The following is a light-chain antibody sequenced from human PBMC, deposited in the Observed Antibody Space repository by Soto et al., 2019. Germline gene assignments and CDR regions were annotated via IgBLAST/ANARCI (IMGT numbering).Light chain of an antibody. Sequence: IVLTQSPGTLSLSPGERATLSCRASQSVGASYLAWYQQKPGQAPRLLIYGASSRATGIPDRFGGSGSGTDFTLTISRLEPEDFAVYYCQQYGSSPYTFGQGTKLEIK. CDR2: GAS. CDR1: QSVGASY. J-gene: IGKJ2*01. CDR3: QQYGSSPYT. V-gene: IGKV3-20*01.